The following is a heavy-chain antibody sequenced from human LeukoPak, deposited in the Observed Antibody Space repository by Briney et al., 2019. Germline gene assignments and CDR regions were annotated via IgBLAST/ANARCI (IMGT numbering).Heavy chain of an antibody. Sequence: SVTVSCKASGGTFSSYAISWVRQAPGQGLEWMGRIIPILGIANYAQKFQGRVTITADKSTSTAYMELSSLRSEDTAVYYCATWFRDGYNFDYWGQGTLVTVSS. CDR3: ATWFRDGYNFDY. CDR2: IIPILGIA. V-gene: IGHV1-69*04. D-gene: IGHD5-24*01. CDR1: GGTFSSYA. J-gene: IGHJ4*02.